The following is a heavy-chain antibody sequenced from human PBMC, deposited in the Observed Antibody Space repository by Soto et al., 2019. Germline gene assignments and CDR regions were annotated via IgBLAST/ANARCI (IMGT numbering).Heavy chain of an antibody. V-gene: IGHV4-31*03. J-gene: IGHJ6*02. CDR3: AGASGYYDSSGYDYYYGMDV. D-gene: IGHD3-22*01. Sequence: LSLTCTVSGGSISSGGYYWSWIRQHPGKGLEWIGYIYYSGSTYYNPSLKSRVTISVDTSNNHFSLKLSSVTAADTAVYYCAGASGYYDSSGYDYYYGMDVWGQGTTVTVSS. CDR1: GGSISSGGYY. CDR2: IYYSGST.